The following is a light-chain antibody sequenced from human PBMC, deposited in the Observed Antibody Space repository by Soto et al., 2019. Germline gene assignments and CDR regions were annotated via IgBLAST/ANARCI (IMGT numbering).Light chain of an antibody. Sequence: VLTQSPATLSLSPGERATLSCRASQSVSSSLAWYQQKPGQAPRLLIYGASTRAAAIPARFSGSGSGTDFTLTVSSLEPEDFALYYCQQRSNRITFGQGTRLEIK. J-gene: IGKJ5*01. CDR2: GAS. CDR3: QQRSNRIT. V-gene: IGKV3-11*01. CDR1: QSVSSS.